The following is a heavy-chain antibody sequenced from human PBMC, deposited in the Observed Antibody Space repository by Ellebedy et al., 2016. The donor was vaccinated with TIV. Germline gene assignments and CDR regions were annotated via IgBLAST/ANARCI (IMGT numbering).Heavy chain of an antibody. CDR3: GRDDRYGLDV. CDR1: GFAFSSRW. Sequence: GESLKISCVASGFAFSSRWIHWVRQAPGKGLVWVSHINSDGSSTTYADSVKGRFTISRANAKDTVYLQMSSLTAEDTAVYYCGRDDRYGLDVWGQGTTVIVSS. CDR2: INSDGSST. J-gene: IGHJ6*02. V-gene: IGHV3-74*01.